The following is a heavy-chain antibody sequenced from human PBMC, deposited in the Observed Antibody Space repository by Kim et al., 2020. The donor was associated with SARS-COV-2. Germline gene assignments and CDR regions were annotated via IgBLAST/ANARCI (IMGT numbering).Heavy chain of an antibody. Sequence: SETLSLTCTVSGGSISTYYWNWIRQPPGKGLEWIGNIYYNGNTNYNPSLKSRVSMSVDTSNNQFSLKVISVTTADTAVYYCARASPYSRSWYHDGFDIW. CDR2: IYYNGNT. V-gene: IGHV4-59*12. CDR3: ARASPYSRSWYHDGFDI. CDR1: GGSISTYY. D-gene: IGHD4-4*01. J-gene: IGHJ3*02.